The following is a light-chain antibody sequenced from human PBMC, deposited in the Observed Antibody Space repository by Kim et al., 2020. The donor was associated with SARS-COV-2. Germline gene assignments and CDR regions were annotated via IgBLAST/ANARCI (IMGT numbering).Light chain of an antibody. V-gene: IGLV2-11*01. CDR2: DVS. CDR1: SSYVGGNNY. Sequence: SPRQSVTISCTGTSSYVGGNNYVSWYQQHPGKAPKLMIYDVSKRPSGVPDRFSGSKSGNTASLTISGLQAEDEADYYCCSYAGSYVFGTGTKVTVL. CDR3: CSYAGSYV. J-gene: IGLJ1*01.